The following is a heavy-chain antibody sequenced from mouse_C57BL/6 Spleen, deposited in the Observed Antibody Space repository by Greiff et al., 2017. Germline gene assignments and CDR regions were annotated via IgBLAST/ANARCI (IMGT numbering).Heavy chain of an antibody. CDR3: ARRYGSSYGYAMDY. CDR2: INPSTGGT. J-gene: IGHJ4*01. D-gene: IGHD1-1*01. Sequence: VQLQQSGPELVKPGASVKISCKASGYSFTGYYMNWVKQSPEKSLEWIGEINPSTGGTTYNQKFKAKATLTVDKSSSTAYMQLKSLTSEDSAVYYGARRYGSSYGYAMDYWGQGTSVTGSA. V-gene: IGHV1-42*01. CDR1: GYSFTGYY.